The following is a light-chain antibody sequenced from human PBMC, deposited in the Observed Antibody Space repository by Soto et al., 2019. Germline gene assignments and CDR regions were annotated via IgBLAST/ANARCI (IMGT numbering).Light chain of an antibody. CDR2: AAS. J-gene: IGKJ5*01. CDR1: QSISSY. V-gene: IGKV1-39*01. Sequence: DIQMTQSPSSLSASVGDRVTITCRASQSISSYLNWYQQKPGKVPKLLIYAASSLQSGVPSRFSGSGSGTDFTLTITSLQPEDFAVYYCQQRSNWPITFGQGTRLEIK. CDR3: QQRSNWPIT.